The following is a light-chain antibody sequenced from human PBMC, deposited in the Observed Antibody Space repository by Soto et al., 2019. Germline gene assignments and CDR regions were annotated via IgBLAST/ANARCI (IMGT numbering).Light chain of an antibody. V-gene: IGKV3-20*01. CDR2: GAS. CDR1: QSVNSRY. Sequence: EVVLTQSPGSLSLSPGERAILSCRASQSVNSRYLAWYQQKPGQAPRLLISGASTRATGVPDRFSGSGSGTDFTLIINNLEAEDFAVYYCQHYDNAPLTFGGGTKVEI. CDR3: QHYDNAPLT. J-gene: IGKJ4*01.